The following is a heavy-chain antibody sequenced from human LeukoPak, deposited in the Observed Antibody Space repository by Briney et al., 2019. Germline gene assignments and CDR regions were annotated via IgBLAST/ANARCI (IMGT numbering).Heavy chain of an antibody. CDR3: ARDFAIVVGATDY. V-gene: IGHV3-7*01. CDR2: IKQDGSEK. CDR1: GFTFSSYW. Sequence: GGSLRLSCAASGFTFSSYWMTWVRQAPGKGLEWVANIKQDGSEKFYVDSVKGRFTISRDNAKSSLYLQMNSLRVEDTAVYYCARDFAIVVGATDYWGRGTLVTVSS. J-gene: IGHJ4*02. D-gene: IGHD1-26*01.